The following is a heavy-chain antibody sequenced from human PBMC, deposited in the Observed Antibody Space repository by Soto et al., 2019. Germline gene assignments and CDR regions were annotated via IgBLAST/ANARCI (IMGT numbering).Heavy chain of an antibody. CDR3: VRRHVSATGIDWFDP. CDR2: INAANGDT. Sequence: ASGKVSCKASGYTFTSYGIHWVRQAPGQRLEWMGWINAANGDTKYSPKFQGRVTITRDTSASTAYMELSSLRSEDTAVYYCVRRHVSATGIDWFDPWGQGTLVTVSS. CDR1: GYTFTSYG. V-gene: IGHV1-3*01. J-gene: IGHJ5*02. D-gene: IGHD6-13*01.